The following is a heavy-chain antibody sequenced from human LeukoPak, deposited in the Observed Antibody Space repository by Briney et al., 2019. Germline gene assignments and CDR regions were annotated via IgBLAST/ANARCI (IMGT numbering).Heavy chain of an antibody. CDR2: IYHSGNT. V-gene: IGHV4-38-2*02. CDR3: ARDRNYYDSSGYKGDFQH. D-gene: IGHD3-22*01. CDR1: GYSIFTGYF. J-gene: IGHJ1*01. Sequence: SETLSLTCTVSGYSIFTGYFWGWIQQPPGKGLEWIGSIYHSGNTFYNPSLKSRVTISVDTSKNQFSLRLSSVTAADTAVYYCARDRNYYDSSGYKGDFQHWGQGTLVTVSS.